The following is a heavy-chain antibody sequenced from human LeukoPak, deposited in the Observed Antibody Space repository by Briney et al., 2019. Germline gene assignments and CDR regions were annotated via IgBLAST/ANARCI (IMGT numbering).Heavy chain of an antibody. CDR1: GYSFTGYG. V-gene: IGHV1-18*01. D-gene: IGHD6-19*01. CDR3: GRGEYGGGWYARGFFDY. Sequence: ASVKVSCKASGYSFTGYGISWGRQPPGQGLGWTGGISTHNGNTNYAQKLQGRVTVTIDTSTSTAYMDLASLRYDDTAVYYCGRGEYGGGWYARGFFDYWGQGTLVTVSS. CDR2: ISTHNGNT. J-gene: IGHJ4*02.